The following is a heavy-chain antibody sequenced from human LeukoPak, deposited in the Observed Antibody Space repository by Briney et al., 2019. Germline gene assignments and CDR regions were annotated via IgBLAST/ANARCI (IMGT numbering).Heavy chain of an antibody. V-gene: IGHV3-7*04. Sequence: GGSLRLSCAASGFSFSRYWMGWVRQAPGKGLEWVANIRQDGSEEYYVDSVKGRFTISRDNAKNSLFVEMNSLRVEDTAVYYCGRGGTGPLPYFAYGVDVWGQGTTVIVSS. CDR2: IRQDGSEE. CDR1: GFSFSRYW. J-gene: IGHJ6*02. CDR3: GRGGTGPLPYFAYGVDV. D-gene: IGHD3-9*01.